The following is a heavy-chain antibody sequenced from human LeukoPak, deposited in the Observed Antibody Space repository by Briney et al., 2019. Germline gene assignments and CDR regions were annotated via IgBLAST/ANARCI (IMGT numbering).Heavy chain of an antibody. CDR3: AREVYYYYYMDV. CDR1: GGSISSYY. V-gene: IGHV4-59*01. CDR2: IYYSGST. Sequence: PSETLSLTCTVSGGSISSYYWSWIRQPPGKGLEWIWYIYYSGSTNYNPSLKSRVTISVDTSKNQFSLKLSSVTAADTAVYYCAREVYYYYYMDVWGKGTTVTVSS. J-gene: IGHJ6*03.